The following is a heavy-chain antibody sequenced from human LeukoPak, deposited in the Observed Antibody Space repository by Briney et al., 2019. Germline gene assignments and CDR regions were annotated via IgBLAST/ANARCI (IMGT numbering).Heavy chain of an antibody. Sequence: SETLSLTCTVSGGSISSSSYYWGWIRQPPGKGLEWIGSIYYSGSTYYNPSLKSRVTISVDTSKNQFSLKLSSVTAADTAVYYCARGPHYYYGMDVWGQGTTVTVSS. CDR2: IYYSGST. CDR3: ARGPHYYYGMDV. J-gene: IGHJ6*02. CDR1: GGSISSSSYY. V-gene: IGHV4-39*01.